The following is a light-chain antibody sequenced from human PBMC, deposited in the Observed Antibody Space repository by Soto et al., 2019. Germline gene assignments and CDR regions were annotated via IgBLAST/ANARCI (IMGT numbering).Light chain of an antibody. Sequence: QSVLTQSPSASASLGASVKLTCTLSSGHSSYAIAWHQQQPEKGPRYLMKLNNDGSHSKGDGIPDRFSGSSSGAARYLTISSLQAEDEADYYCQTWGTGTWVFGGGTKLTVL. CDR2: LNNDGSH. J-gene: IGLJ3*02. CDR3: QTWGTGTWV. V-gene: IGLV4-69*01. CDR1: SGHSSYA.